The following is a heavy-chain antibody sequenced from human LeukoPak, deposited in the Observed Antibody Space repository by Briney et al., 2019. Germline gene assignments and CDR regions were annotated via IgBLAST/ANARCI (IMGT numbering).Heavy chain of an antibody. CDR3: ARVLPPHNYYDSSGYTLDY. CDR2: INSDGSST. CDR1: GFTFSSYW. D-gene: IGHD3-22*01. J-gene: IGHJ4*02. Sequence: GGSLRLTCAASGFTFSSYWMHWVRQAPGKGLVWVSRINSDGSSTSYADSVKGRFTISRDNAKNTLYLQMNSLRAEDTAVYYCARVLPPHNYYDSSGYTLDYWGQGTLVTVSS. V-gene: IGHV3-74*01.